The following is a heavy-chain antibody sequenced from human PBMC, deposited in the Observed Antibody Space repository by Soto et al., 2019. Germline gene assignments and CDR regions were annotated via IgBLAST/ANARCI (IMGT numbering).Heavy chain of an antibody. CDR3: ARMYSSGYGWFQP. CDR1: GYSITAGGYY. D-gene: IGHD6-19*01. CDR2: FYSSGSI. J-gene: IGHJ5*02. Sequence: SETLSLTCFVSGYSITAGGYYLSWIRHHPGKGLEWIGSFYSSGSIIYNPSLRSRVSISGDTSSNQFSMSLTSVTAADTARYYCARMYSSGYGWFQPWGEGTPVTVSS. V-gene: IGHV4-31*03.